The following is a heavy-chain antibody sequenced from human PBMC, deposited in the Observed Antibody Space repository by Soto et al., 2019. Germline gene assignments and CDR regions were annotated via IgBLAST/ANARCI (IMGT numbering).Heavy chain of an antibody. CDR1: GFSLSSTRMA. Sequence: QLTLKESGPTLVKPTQTLTLTCTFSGFSLSSTRMAVGWIRQPPGKALEWLALIYWDDDKRYSPFLKSRLTIPKDTSKNQVVLTMSNMDPVDTARYYCAHIVVAGLGYYFDYWGQGTLVTVSS. J-gene: IGHJ4*02. D-gene: IGHD6-19*01. CDR2: IYWDDDK. CDR3: AHIVVAGLGYYFDY. V-gene: IGHV2-5*02.